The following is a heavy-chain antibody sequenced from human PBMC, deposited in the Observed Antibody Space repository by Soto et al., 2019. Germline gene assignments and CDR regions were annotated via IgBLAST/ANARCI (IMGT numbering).Heavy chain of an antibody. V-gene: IGHV3-30*18. Sequence: QVQLVESGGGVVQPGRSLRLSCAVSGVTLSRYGMQWVRQAPGKGLEWVAVVSSDGNTKFYADSVKGRFTISKDNSKNTLFLQMNSLRTEDTAVYYCAKESGGETYAAYFDYWGQETLVTVSS. D-gene: IGHD2-21*01. CDR1: GVTLSRYG. CDR3: AKESGGETYAAYFDY. J-gene: IGHJ4*02. CDR2: VSSDGNTK.